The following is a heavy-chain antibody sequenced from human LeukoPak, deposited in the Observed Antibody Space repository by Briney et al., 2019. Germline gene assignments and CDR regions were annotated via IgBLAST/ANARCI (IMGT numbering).Heavy chain of an antibody. CDR2: INPNGNAT. J-gene: IGHJ5*02. D-gene: IGHD1-20*01. CDR1: GYTFTKYL. Sequence: ASVKVSCKTSGYTFTKYLIHWVRQAPGQGLEWVGTINPNGNATNYAPRLQGRLTLTQDTPTSTVYMELRGLTPDDTAVYYCARPLFCAFDNCGYWLDPWGPGTLVTVSS. V-gene: IGHV1-46*01. CDR3: ARPLFCAFDNCGYWLDP.